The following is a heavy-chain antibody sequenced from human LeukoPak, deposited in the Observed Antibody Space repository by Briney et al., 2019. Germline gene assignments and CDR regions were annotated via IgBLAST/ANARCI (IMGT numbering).Heavy chain of an antibody. D-gene: IGHD1-26*01. CDR1: GGSITSSSFY. CDR3: ARDYLGAGTVGATSGY. J-gene: IGHJ4*02. Sequence: SETLSLTCTVSGGSITSSSFYWGWVRQPPGKGLEWIGSIYFSGNTYYNPSLKSRLTISVDTSKNQFSLNLSSVTAADTAVYYCARDYLGAGTVGATSGYWGQGTLVTVSS. CDR2: IYFSGNT. V-gene: IGHV4-39*02.